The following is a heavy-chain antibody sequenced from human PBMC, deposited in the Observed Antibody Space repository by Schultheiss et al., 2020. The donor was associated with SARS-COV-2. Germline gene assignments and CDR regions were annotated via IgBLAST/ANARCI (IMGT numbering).Heavy chain of an antibody. J-gene: IGHJ6*02. D-gene: IGHD5-18*01. Sequence: GGSLRLSCAASGFTFSSYGMHWVRQAPGKGLEWVAVIWYDGSNKYYADSVKGRFTISRDNSKNTLYLQMNSLRAEDTAVYYCARDGRGYSYGYDYYYGMDVWGQGTTVTVSS. CDR3: ARDGRGYSYGYDYYYGMDV. CDR1: GFTFSSYG. V-gene: IGHV3-33*08. CDR2: IWYDGSNK.